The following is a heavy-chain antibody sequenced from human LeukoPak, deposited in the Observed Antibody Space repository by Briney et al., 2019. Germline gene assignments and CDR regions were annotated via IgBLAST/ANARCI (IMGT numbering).Heavy chain of an antibody. CDR2: IWYDGSNK. V-gene: IGHV3-33*01. J-gene: IGHJ4*02. Sequence: PGGSLRLSCAASGFTFSSYGMHWVRQAPGKGLEWVAAIWYDGSNKYYADSVKGRFTISRDNSKNTLYLQMNSLRAEDTAVYYCARDGSYYYDSSWFDYWGQGTLVTVSS. D-gene: IGHD3-22*01. CDR1: GFTFSSYG. CDR3: ARDGSYYYDSSWFDY.